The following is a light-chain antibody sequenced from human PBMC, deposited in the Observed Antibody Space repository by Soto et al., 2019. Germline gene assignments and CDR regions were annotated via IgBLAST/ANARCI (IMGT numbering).Light chain of an antibody. CDR2: SAS. CDR1: QSVSSRY. Sequence: EIVLTQSPGTLSLSPGERATLSCRPSQSVSSRYLAWYQQKPGQAPRLLIYSASSRATGIPDRFSGSGSGTDFTLTISRLEPEDFAVYYCQQYASSSPYTFGQGTKLEIK. CDR3: QQYASSSPYT. J-gene: IGKJ2*01. V-gene: IGKV3-20*01.